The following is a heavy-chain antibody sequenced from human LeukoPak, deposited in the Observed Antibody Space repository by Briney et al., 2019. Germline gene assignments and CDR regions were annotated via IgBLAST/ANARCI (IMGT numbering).Heavy chain of an antibody. CDR1: GFTFSTYG. V-gene: IGHV3-23*01. CDR2: ISGSGVST. CDR3: AKGVGYCSGGSCQQFDY. Sequence: GGSLRLSCAASGFTFSTYGMSWVRQAPGKGLEWVSAISGSGVSTYYADSVKGRFTISRDNSKNTLYLQMNSLRAEDTAVYYCAKGVGYCSGGSCQQFDYWGQGTLVTVSS. J-gene: IGHJ4*02. D-gene: IGHD2-15*01.